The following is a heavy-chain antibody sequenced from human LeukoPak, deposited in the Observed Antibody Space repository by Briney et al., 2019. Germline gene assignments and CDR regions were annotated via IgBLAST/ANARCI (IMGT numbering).Heavy chain of an antibody. J-gene: IGHJ4*02. D-gene: IGHD3-10*01. CDR3: ATDPLNYGSGSFEY. CDR2: FDPEDGET. CDR1: GYTLTELS. Sequence: ASVKVSCKVSGYTLTELSMHWVRQAPGKGLEWMGGFDPEDGETIYAQKFQGRVTMTEDTSTDTAYMELSSLRSEDTAVYYCATDPLNYGSGSFEYWGQGTLVTVSS. V-gene: IGHV1-24*01.